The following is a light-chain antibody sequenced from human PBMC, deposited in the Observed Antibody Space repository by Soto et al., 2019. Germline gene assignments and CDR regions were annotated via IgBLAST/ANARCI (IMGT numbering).Light chain of an antibody. CDR1: SSDVGGYNY. Sequence: QSVLTQPPSASGSPGQSVTISCTGTSSDVGGYNYVSWYQQHPGKAPKLMIYEVSKRPSGVPDRFSGSKSGNTASLTVSGLQAEDEADDYCSSYAGSNNFVVFGVGTKLPVL. V-gene: IGLV2-8*01. CDR3: SSYAGSNNFVV. J-gene: IGLJ2*01. CDR2: EVS.